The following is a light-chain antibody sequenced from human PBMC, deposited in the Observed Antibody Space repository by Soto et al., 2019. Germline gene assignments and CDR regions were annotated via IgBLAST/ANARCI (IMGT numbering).Light chain of an antibody. J-gene: IGKJ3*01. CDR3: QQSYRAPLT. CDR2: AAS. V-gene: IGKV1-39*01. CDR1: QAINTY. Sequence: DIQMTQSPSSLSASLGDRGTITCRARQAINTYLNWYQQKPGKAPKFLIYAASSLQSGVPSRFSGSGSGTDFTLTISSLQPEDSATYYCQQSYRAPLTFGPGTKVAIK.